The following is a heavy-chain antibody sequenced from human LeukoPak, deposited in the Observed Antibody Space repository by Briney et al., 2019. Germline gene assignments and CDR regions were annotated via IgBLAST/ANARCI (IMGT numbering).Heavy chain of an antibody. CDR3: ARGVDYYDSNGTIDY. Sequence: GGSLRLSCAASGFTFSSYAMHWVRQAPGKGLEWVAVVWYDGSKTYSADSVKGRITISRDDSKNTLYLQMNSLRAEDTAVYYCARGVDYYDSNGTIDYWGQGTLVTVSS. CDR1: GFTFSSYA. D-gene: IGHD3-22*01. V-gene: IGHV3-33*08. J-gene: IGHJ4*02. CDR2: VWYDGSKT.